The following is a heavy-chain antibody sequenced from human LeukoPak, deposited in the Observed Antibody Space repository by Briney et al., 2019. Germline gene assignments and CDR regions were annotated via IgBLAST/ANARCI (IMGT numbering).Heavy chain of an antibody. CDR2: IYTSGST. Sequence: SETLSLTCSVSGGSIGSYYWTWLRQPAGKGLEWIGRIYTSGSTNYNPSLKSRVTISVDTSKNQFSLKLSSVTAADTAVYYCARDGWNYDILTGYKYYFDYWGQGTLVTVSS. V-gene: IGHV4-4*07. CDR3: ARDGWNYDILTGYKYYFDY. D-gene: IGHD3-9*01. J-gene: IGHJ4*02. CDR1: GGSIGSYY.